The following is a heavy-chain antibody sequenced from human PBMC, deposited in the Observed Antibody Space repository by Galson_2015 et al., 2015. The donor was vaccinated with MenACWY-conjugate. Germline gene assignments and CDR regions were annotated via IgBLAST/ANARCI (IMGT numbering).Heavy chain of an antibody. CDR2: IWYDGSNK. J-gene: IGHJ6*02. D-gene: IGHD3-22*01. CDR3: ARDPPHYYDNNYDMDV. V-gene: IGHV3-33*01. CDR1: GFIFSSYG. Sequence: SLRLSCAASGFIFSSYGMHWVRQAPGKGLEWVAVIWYDGSNKYYADSVKGRFTISRDKSKNTLYLQMNSLRAEDTAVYYCARDPPHYYDNNYDMDVWGQGTTVTVSS.